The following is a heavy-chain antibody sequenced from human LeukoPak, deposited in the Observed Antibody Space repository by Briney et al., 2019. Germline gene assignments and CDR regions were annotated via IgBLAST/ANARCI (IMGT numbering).Heavy chain of an antibody. D-gene: IGHD3-9*01. CDR3: ARRGRHYDILSWYYYGHYFDS. V-gene: IGHV4-4*09. J-gene: IGHJ4*02. CDR2: IYTSGST. CDR1: GDSISSYY. Sequence: ASETLSLTCTVSGDSISSYYWTWIRLPPGKGLEWIGYIYTSGSTNSNPSLKSRVTISVDTSKNQISLKLSSVTAADTAIYYCARRGRHYDILSWYYYGHYFDSWGQGTLVTVSS.